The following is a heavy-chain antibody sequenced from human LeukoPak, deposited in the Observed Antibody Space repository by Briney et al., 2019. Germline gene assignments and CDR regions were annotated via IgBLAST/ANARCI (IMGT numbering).Heavy chain of an antibody. V-gene: IGHV4-39*07. CDR1: DGSISSSTYY. D-gene: IGHD7-27*01. Sequence: SETLSLTCTVADGSISSSTYYWGWIRQPPGQGLEWIGEIHHSGGTNYNVSLKSRVTISLDKSKNQFSLDLTSMTAADTAVYYCATRWVLTGEPYWGQGTLVTVSS. J-gene: IGHJ4*02. CDR2: IHHSGGT. CDR3: ATRWVLTGEPY.